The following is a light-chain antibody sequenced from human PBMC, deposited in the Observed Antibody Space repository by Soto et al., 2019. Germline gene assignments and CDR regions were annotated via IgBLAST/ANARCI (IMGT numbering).Light chain of an antibody. CDR1: QSLLHITGETF. CDR3: QQYNSYPLA. V-gene: IGKV4-1*01. J-gene: IGKJ4*01. CDR2: WAS. Sequence: VTTQSPLSLSVAHGQPSSISCKSSQSLLHITGETFLFWYQQKPGQSPKLLIYWASTRESGVPDRFSGSGSGTEFALTISSLQPEDFATYYCQQYNSYPLALGGGTKVEIK.